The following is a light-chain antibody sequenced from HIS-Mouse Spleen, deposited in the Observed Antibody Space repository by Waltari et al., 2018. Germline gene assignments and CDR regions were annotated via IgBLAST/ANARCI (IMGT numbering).Light chain of an antibody. CDR1: SGSRNSK. CDR3: GADHGSGSNFVSWV. Sequence: QPVLLQPPSASASLAPSVTPTCTLSSGSRNSKVVSYPQRPGKAPRSVMWGRPRVVMRVGTGWIVGSKGDGIPDRFSVLGSGLNRYLTIKNIQEEDESDYHCGADHGSGSNFVSWVFGGGTKLTVL. CDR2: VGTGWIVG. V-gene: IGLV9-49*01. J-gene: IGLJ3*02.